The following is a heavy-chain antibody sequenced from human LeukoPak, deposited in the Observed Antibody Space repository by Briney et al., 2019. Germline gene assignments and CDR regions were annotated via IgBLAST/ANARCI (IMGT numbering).Heavy chain of an antibody. CDR3: ARHLSGSWCIDY. Sequence: GESLKISCQASAYDFNTYWIGWVRQKPGEGLDWVGIIYPGDSDTIYSPSFQGQVTISADTSITTAYLQWSSLKASDTAMYYCARHLSGSWCIDYWGQGTLVTVSS. V-gene: IGHV5-51*01. D-gene: IGHD6-13*01. CDR1: AYDFNTYW. CDR2: IYPGDSDT. J-gene: IGHJ4*02.